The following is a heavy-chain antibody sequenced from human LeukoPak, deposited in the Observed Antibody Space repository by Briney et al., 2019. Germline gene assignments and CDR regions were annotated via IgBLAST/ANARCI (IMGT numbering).Heavy chain of an antibody. V-gene: IGHV1-2*06. CDR2: INPNSGGT. CDR1: GYTFTGYC. CDR3: ARVAVAGRSHIDY. Sequence: ASVKVSCKASGYTFTGYCMHWVRQAPGQGLEWMGRINPNSGGTNYAQKFQGRVTMTRDTSISTAYMELSRLRSDDTAVYYCARVAVAGRSHIDYWGQGTLVTVSS. D-gene: IGHD6-19*01. J-gene: IGHJ4*02.